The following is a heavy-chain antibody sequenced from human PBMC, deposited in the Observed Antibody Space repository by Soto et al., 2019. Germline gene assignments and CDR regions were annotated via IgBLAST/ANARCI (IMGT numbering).Heavy chain of an antibody. CDR2: ISAYNGNT. D-gene: IGHD3-3*01. CDR3: ARVVTIFGVAINWFDP. J-gene: IGHJ5*02. V-gene: IGHV1-18*01. Sequence: ASVKVSCKASGYTFTSYGISWVRQAPGQGLEWMGWISAYNGNTNYAQKLQGRVTMTTDTSTSTAYMELRSLRSDDTAVYYCARVVTIFGVAINWFDPWGQGTLVTSPQ. CDR1: GYTFTSYG.